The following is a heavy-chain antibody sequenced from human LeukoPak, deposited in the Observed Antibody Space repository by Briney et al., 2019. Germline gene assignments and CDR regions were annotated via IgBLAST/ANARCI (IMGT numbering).Heavy chain of an antibody. J-gene: IGHJ4*02. Sequence: SGPTLVNPTQTLTLTCTFSGFSLSTSGVGVGWIRQPPGKALEWLAIIYWHDDKRYSPSVKSRLTITKDTSKNQVVLTMTNMDPVDTATYYCAHREGLYGDYVFDYWGQGTLVTVSS. D-gene: IGHD4-17*01. V-gene: IGHV2-5*01. CDR3: AHREGLYGDYVFDY. CDR1: GFSLSTSGVG. CDR2: IYWHDDK.